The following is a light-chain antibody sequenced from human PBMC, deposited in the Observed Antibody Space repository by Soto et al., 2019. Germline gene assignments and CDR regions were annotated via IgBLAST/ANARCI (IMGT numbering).Light chain of an antibody. J-gene: IGKJ4*01. Sequence: AIRMTQSPSSLSASTGDRVTITCRASQGISSYLAWYQQKPGKAPKLLIYAASTLQSGVPSRFSGSGSGTDFTLTISSLQPEDFATYYCQQFKIYPLTFGGGTKVDI. CDR3: QQFKIYPLT. CDR1: QGISSY. V-gene: IGKV1-8*01. CDR2: AAS.